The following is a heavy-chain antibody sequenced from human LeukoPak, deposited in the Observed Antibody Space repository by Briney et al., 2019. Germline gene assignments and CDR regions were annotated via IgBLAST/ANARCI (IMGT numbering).Heavy chain of an antibody. CDR2: ISSSGGNT. D-gene: IGHD3-16*02. J-gene: IGHJ3*01. CDR3: AKDIQLST. CDR1: GFTFSDPA. Sequence: GGSLRLSCAASGFTFSDPAMTWVRQVPGKGLEWVSFISSSGGNTYYADSVKGRFTISRDNSKNTLSLQMNSLRVEDTAIYYCAKDIQLSTWGLGTMVTVSS. V-gene: IGHV3-23*01.